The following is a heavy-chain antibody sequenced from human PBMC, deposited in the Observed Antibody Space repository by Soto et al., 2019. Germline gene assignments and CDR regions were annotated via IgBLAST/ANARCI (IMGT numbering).Heavy chain of an antibody. D-gene: IGHD3-10*01. CDR3: AKESYYYGSGSSS. V-gene: IGHV3-23*01. CDR1: GFKFRSFG. J-gene: IGHJ5*02. Sequence: LLRLPRAAAGFKFRSFGMSWVRKKPGKGLEWVSAISGSGGSTYYADSVKGRFTISRDNSKNTLYLQMNSLRAEDTAVYYCAKESYYYGSGSSSWGQGTLVTVSS. CDR2: ISGSGGST.